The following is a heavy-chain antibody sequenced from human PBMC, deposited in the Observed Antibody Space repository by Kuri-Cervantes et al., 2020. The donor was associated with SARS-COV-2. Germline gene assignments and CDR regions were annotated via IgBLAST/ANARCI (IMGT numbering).Heavy chain of an antibody. J-gene: IGHJ6*02. V-gene: IGHV4-59*01. Sequence: GSLRLSCTVSGGSISSYYWSWIRQPPGKGLEWIGYIYYSGSTNYNPSLKSRVTTSVDTSKNQFSLKLSSVTAADTAVYYCARTSPPNYGMDVWGQGTTVTVSS. CDR3: ARTSPPNYGMDV. CDR1: GGSISSYY. CDR2: IYYSGST.